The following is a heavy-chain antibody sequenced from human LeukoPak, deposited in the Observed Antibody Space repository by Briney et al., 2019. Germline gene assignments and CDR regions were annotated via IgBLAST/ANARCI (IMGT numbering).Heavy chain of an antibody. CDR2: ISSSSSTI. CDR3: ARDREYSSRWYGGALDY. CDR1: GFTFSSYS. D-gene: IGHD6-13*01. J-gene: IGHJ4*02. V-gene: IGHV3-48*04. Sequence: GGSLRLSCAASGFTFSSYSMNWVHQAPGRGLEWVSYISSSSSTIYYADSVKGRFTISRDNAENSLYLQMNSLRAEDTAVYYCARDREYSSRWYGGALDYWGQGTLVTVSS.